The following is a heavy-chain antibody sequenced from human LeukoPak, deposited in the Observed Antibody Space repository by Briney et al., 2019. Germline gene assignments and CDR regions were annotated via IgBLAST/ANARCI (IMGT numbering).Heavy chain of an antibody. CDR2: IYHSGRT. V-gene: IGHV4-38-2*02. CDR3: ARDESGSVVY. Sequence: PSETLSLTCTVSGYSISSGYYWGWIRQPPGKGLEWIGSIYHSGRTSYNPSLRSRVTISVDTSKNKFSLKLSSVTAADTAVYYCARDESGSVVYWGQGTLVTVSS. J-gene: IGHJ4*02. D-gene: IGHD1-26*01. CDR1: GYSISSGYY.